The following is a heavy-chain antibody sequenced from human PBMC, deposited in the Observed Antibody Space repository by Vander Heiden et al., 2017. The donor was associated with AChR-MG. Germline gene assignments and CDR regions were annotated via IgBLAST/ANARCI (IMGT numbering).Heavy chain of an antibody. CDR2: ISGSGGST. CDR3: AKGGYGSGSYYNSEDAFDI. J-gene: IGHJ3*02. D-gene: IGHD3-10*01. Sequence: EVQLLESGGGLVQPGGSLRLSCAASGFTFSSYALGWVRQAPGKGLEWVSAISGSGGSTYYADSVKGRFTISRDNSKNTLYLQMNSLRAEDTAVYYCAKGGYGSGSYYNSEDAFDIWGQGTMVTVSS. V-gene: IGHV3-23*01. CDR1: GFTFSSYA.